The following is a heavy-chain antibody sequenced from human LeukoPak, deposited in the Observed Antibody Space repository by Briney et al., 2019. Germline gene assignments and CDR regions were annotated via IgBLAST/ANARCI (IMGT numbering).Heavy chain of an antibody. CDR1: GGSISSYY. D-gene: IGHD4-17*01. J-gene: IGHJ4*02. CDR2: IYYSGST. Sequence: PSETLSLTCTVSGGSISSYYWSWIRQPPGKGLEWIGYIYYSGSTNYNPSLKSRVTISVDTSKNQFSLKLSSVTAADTAVYYCARDGMFYGDYFSLGYWGQGTLVTVSS. V-gene: IGHV4-59*01. CDR3: ARDGMFYGDYFSLGY.